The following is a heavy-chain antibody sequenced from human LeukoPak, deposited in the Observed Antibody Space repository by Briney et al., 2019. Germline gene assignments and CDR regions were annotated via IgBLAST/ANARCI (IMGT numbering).Heavy chain of an antibody. D-gene: IGHD2-2*01. CDR2: MSSSGSSI. CDR1: GFTFSNYA. J-gene: IGHJ3*02. CDR3: ATIGAMGAFDI. Sequence: PGGSLRLSCAASGFTFSNYAMSWVRQAPGKGLEWVSYMSSSGSSIHYADSVKGRFTISRDNAKNSLHLQVDNLRVEDTAIYYYATIGAMGAFDIWGQGTMVTVSS. V-gene: IGHV3-48*03.